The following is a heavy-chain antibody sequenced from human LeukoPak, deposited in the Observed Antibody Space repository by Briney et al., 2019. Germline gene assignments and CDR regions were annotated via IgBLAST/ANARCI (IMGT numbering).Heavy chain of an antibody. Sequence: GGSLRLSRAASGFTFSSYSMTWVRQAPGKGLEWVSSISSGSSYKYYADSVKGRFTISRDDAKNSLYLQMNSLGAEDTAVYYCASSNTSGWFVVRWGQGTLVAVSS. V-gene: IGHV3-21*01. CDR3: ASSNTSGWFVVR. CDR2: ISSGSSYK. D-gene: IGHD6-19*01. J-gene: IGHJ4*02. CDR1: GFTFSSYS.